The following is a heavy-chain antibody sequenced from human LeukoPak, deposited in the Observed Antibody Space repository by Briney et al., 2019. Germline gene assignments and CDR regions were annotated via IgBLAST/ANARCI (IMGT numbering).Heavy chain of an antibody. CDR2: ISSGSDTI. J-gene: IGHJ4*02. D-gene: IGHD6-13*01. CDR3: ASEYDSRARFDS. Sequence: PGGSLRVSCAGSGSTFTRHTMIWVRQAPGRGLEWISYISSGSDTIYYADSVKGRFTVSRDNAKTSLYLQMNSLRVEDTAVYFCASEYDSRARFDSWGQGALVTVSS. V-gene: IGHV3-48*01. CDR1: GSTFTRHT.